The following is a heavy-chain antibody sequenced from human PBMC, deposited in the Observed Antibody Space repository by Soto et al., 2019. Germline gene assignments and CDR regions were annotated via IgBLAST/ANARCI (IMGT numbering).Heavy chain of an antibody. CDR3: ARRWGEGRVDY. CDR2: IYHSGNT. D-gene: IGHD3-10*01. J-gene: IGHJ4*01. Sequence: QVQLQESGPGLVKPSGTLSLTCAVSGGSISSSNRWSWVRQPPGKGLEWIGEIYHSGNTNYNPSLKSRVTMAVDKSRNQFSLKLSSVTAADTAVYYCARRWGEGRVDYWGHATLVTVSS. V-gene: IGHV4-4*02. CDR1: GGSISSSNR.